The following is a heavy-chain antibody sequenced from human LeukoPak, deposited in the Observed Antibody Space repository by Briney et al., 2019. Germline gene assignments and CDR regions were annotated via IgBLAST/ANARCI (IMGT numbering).Heavy chain of an antibody. D-gene: IGHD1-1*01. Sequence: GGSLRLSCAASGFTFSSYAMSWVRQAPGKGLEWVSAISGSGGSTCYADSVKGRFTISRDNAKNSLYLQMNSLRAEDMALYYCAKWGRYNWNDDSGAFDIWGQGTMVTVSS. V-gene: IGHV3-23*01. CDR2: ISGSGGST. CDR3: AKWGRYNWNDDSGAFDI. J-gene: IGHJ3*02. CDR1: GFTFSSYA.